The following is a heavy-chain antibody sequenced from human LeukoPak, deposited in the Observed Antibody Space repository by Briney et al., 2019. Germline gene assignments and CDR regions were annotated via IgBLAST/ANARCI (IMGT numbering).Heavy chain of an antibody. Sequence: GGSLRLSCAASGFTFSSYWMSWVRQAPGKGLEWVANIKEDGSENYYVDSVKGRFTISRDNAKNSLSLQMNSLRAEDTAVYYCARDRPGGSYDYWGQGTLVTVSP. D-gene: IGHD1-26*01. J-gene: IGHJ4*02. CDR2: IKEDGSEN. V-gene: IGHV3-7*05. CDR1: GFTFSSYW. CDR3: ARDRPGGSYDY.